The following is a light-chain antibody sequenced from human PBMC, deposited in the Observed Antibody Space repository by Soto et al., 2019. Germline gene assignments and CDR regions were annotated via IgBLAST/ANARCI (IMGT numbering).Light chain of an antibody. V-gene: IGLV2-14*01. Sequence: QSALAQPAFVSGSPGQSITISCTGTSSDVGGYNYVSWYQPPPGKAPKLMISEVSNRPSGVSNRFSGSKSGNTASLTISGLQAEDEADYYCSSYTSTSTRVFGTGTKVTVL. CDR3: SSYTSTSTRV. CDR2: EVS. J-gene: IGLJ1*01. CDR1: SSDVGGYNY.